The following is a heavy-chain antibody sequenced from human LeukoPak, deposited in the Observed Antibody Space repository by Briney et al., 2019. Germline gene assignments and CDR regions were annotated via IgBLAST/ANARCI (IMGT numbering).Heavy chain of an antibody. V-gene: IGHV3-23*01. D-gene: IGHD1-26*01. J-gene: IGHJ4*02. CDR2: ISGSAGST. CDR1: GFTFSSYA. Sequence: TGGSLRLSCAASGFTFSSYAMTWVRQAPGKGLEWVSGISGSAGSTYYADSVKGRFTISRDNSKSTLSLQMNSLGAEDTAVYYCAKDLRYSGSLRAMDYWGQGTVVTVSS. CDR3: AKDLRYSGSLRAMDY.